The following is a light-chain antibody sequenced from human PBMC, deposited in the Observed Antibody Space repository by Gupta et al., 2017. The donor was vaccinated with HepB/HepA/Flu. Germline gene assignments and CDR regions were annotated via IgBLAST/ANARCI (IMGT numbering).Light chain of an antibody. J-gene: IGKJ1*01. CDR2: AAS. V-gene: IGKV1-39*01. Sequence: DIQMTQSPSSLSASVGDRVTITCRASQSISTYLNWYQQKPGKAPKLLIYAASDLQSGVPSRFSASGSGTDFTVTISSLQPEDFATYYCQQSDSIPRTFGRGTKVEIK. CDR1: QSISTY. CDR3: QQSDSIPRT.